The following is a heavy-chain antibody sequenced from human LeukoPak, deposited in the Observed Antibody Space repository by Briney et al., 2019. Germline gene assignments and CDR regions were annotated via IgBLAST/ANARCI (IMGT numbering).Heavy chain of an antibody. CDR2: IYSGGST. Sequence: GGSPRLSCAASGFTVSSNYMSWVRQAPGKGLEWVSVIYSGGSTYYADSVKGRFTISRDNSKNTLYLQMNSLRAEDTAVYYCARGQLVPPPGGMDVWGQGTTVTVSS. CDR1: GFTVSSNY. D-gene: IGHD6-6*01. CDR3: ARGQLVPPPGGMDV. V-gene: IGHV3-53*01. J-gene: IGHJ6*02.